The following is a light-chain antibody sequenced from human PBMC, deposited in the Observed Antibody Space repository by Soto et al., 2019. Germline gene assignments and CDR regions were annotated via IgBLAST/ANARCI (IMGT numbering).Light chain of an antibody. Sequence: EIVLTQSPATLSLSPGERATLSCRASQGVSSYLAWYQQKPGQAPRLLIYDASNRDTGVPARLSGSGSGTDFSITISSLEHEDVAVYYCQQRSNSFTYTFGQGTKLEIK. CDR3: QQRSNSFTYT. V-gene: IGKV3-11*01. J-gene: IGKJ2*01. CDR1: QGVSSY. CDR2: DAS.